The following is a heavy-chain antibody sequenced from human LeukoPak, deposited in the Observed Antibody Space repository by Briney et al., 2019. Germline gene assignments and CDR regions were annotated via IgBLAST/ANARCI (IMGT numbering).Heavy chain of an antibody. CDR3: ARFGVDYDMDV. J-gene: IGHJ6*02. V-gene: IGHV4-59*11. Sequence: SETLSLTCTVSGGSISGHYWTWIRQPPGKGLEWIGQIHYSGRPDYNPSLKSRVTISVDTSKNQLSLKVTSVTGADTAVYYCARFGVDYDMDVWGQGTTVTVYS. CDR2: IHYSGRP. D-gene: IGHD3-16*01. CDR1: GGSISGHY.